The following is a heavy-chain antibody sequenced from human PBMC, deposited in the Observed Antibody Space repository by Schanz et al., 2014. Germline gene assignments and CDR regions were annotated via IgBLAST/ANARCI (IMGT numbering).Heavy chain of an antibody. Sequence: DLVESGGGVVQPGRSLTLSCAVSTSLFSRSVIHWVRQAPGKGLEWVSAISGSGGSTYYADSVKGRFIISRDNSKNNSKNTLYVQMNSLRAEDTAVYYCAKAKSDAHGAFDIWGQGTMVTVSS. V-gene: IGHV3-23*04. J-gene: IGHJ3*02. CDR3: AKAKSDAHGAFDI. CDR2: ISGSGGST. CDR1: TSLFSRSV.